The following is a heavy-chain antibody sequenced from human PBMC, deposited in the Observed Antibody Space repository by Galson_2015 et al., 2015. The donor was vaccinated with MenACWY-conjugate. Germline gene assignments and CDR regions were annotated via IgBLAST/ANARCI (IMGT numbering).Heavy chain of an antibody. J-gene: IGHJ6*02. CDR1: GFTFSTYG. CDR3: ARDQRIVGTTDYGMDV. D-gene: IGHD1-26*01. CDR2: TWYVGSNK. V-gene: IGHV3-33*01. Sequence: SLRLSCAASGFTFSTYGMHWVRQAPGKGLEWVSVTWYVGSNKYYADSVKGRFTISRDNSKNTLYLQMNSLRAEDTAVYYCARDQRIVGTTDYGMDVWGQGTTVTVSS.